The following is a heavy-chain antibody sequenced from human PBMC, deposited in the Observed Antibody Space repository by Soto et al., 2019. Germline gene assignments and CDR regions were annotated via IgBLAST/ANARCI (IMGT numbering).Heavy chain of an antibody. Sequence: QVQLVESGGGVVQPGRSLRLSCAASGFTLSSYARHWVRQAPGMGLEWVAVISYDGSNKYYADSVKGRFTISRDNSKNTLYLQMNSLRAEDTAVSYCARDSSSLPRYGMDVWGQGTTVTVSS. D-gene: IGHD6-13*01. V-gene: IGHV3-30-3*01. CDR2: ISYDGSNK. J-gene: IGHJ6*02. CDR1: GFTLSSYA. CDR3: ARDSSSLPRYGMDV.